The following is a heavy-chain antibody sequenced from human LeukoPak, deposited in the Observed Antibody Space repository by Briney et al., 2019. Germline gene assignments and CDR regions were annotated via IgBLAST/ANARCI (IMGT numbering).Heavy chain of an antibody. CDR1: GFTFSDYY. Sequence: GGSLRLSCAASGFTFSDYYMSWVSRAPGKGLEGVSYISSSGSTIYYADSVKGRFPLSTPNPTTSLYLQMNTLRAEPTAVYYCANGPHYDILTAYYNPHYGMDVWGQGPTVTVSS. J-gene: IGHJ6*02. CDR2: ISSSGSTI. D-gene: IGHD3-9*01. CDR3: ANGPHYDILTAYYNPHYGMDV. V-gene: IGHV3-11*01.